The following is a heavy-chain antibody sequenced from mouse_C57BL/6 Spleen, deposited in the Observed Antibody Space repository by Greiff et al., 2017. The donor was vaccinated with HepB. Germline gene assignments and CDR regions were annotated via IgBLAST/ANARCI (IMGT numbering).Heavy chain of an antibody. CDR2: IYPGDGDT. D-gene: IGHD2-4*01. CDR1: GYAFSSSW. V-gene: IGHV1-82*01. CDR3: TRGVYDYDKYYCDY. Sequence: VKLMESGPELVKPGASVKISCKASGYAFSSSWMNWVKQRPGKGLEWIGRIYPGDGDTNYNGKFKGKATLTADKSSSTAYMQLSSLTSEDSAVYFCTRGVYDYDKYYCDYWGQGTTLTVSS. J-gene: IGHJ2*01.